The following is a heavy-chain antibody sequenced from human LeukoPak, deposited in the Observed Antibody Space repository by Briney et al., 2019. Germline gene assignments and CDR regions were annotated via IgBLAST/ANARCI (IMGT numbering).Heavy chain of an antibody. CDR2: ISAYNGNT. CDR3: ARVGDSSGPYEYFQH. V-gene: IGHV1-18*01. D-gene: IGHD6-19*01. CDR1: GYTFTSYG. J-gene: IGHJ1*01. Sequence: ASVTVSCKASGYTFTSYGISWVRQAPGQGLEWMGWISAYNGNTNYAQKLQGRVTMTTDTSTSTAYMELRSLRSDDTAVYYCARVGDSSGPYEYFQHWGQGTLVTVSS.